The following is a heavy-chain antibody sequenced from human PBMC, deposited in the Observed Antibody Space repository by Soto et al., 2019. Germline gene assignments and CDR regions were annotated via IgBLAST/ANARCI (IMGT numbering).Heavy chain of an antibody. V-gene: IGHV3-23*01. D-gene: IGHD3-3*01. CDR2: ISGSGGST. CDR1: GFTFSSYA. J-gene: IGHJ4*02. Sequence: GGSLRLSCAASGFTFSSYAMSWVRQAPGKGLKFVSAISGSGGSTYYVDSVKGRFTISRDNSKNTLYLQMNSLRAEDTAVYYCSKDSQDFWSGYSYSDYWGQGTLVTVSS. CDR3: SKDSQDFWSGYSYSDY.